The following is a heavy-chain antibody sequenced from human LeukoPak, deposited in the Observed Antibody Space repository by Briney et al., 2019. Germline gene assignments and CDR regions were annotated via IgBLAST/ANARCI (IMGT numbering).Heavy chain of an antibody. CDR2: INHSGST. CDR1: GGSFSGYY. V-gene: IGHV4-34*01. D-gene: IGHD3-22*01. Sequence: SETLSLTCAVYGGSFSGYYWSWIRQPPGKGLEWIGEINHSGSTNYSPSPKSRVTISVDTSKNQFSLKLSSVTAADTAVYYCARAGDSSGYYDSWGQGTLVTVSS. CDR3: ARAGDSSGYYDS. J-gene: IGHJ4*02.